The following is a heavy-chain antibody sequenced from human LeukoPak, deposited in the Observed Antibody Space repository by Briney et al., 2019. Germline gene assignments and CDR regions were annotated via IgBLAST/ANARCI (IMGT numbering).Heavy chain of an antibody. D-gene: IGHD5-24*01. J-gene: IGHJ4*02. Sequence: SETLSLTCTVSGGSISNYYWSWIRQSPAKGLEWIGYMHDSGSTNYNPSLKSLVTISVDTSKNQFSLKLSSVTAADTAVYYCARLDAAAGRYLQFFYWGQGTLVTVSS. CDR1: GGSISNYY. V-gene: IGHV4-59*08. CDR2: MHDSGST. CDR3: ARLDAAAGRYLQFFY.